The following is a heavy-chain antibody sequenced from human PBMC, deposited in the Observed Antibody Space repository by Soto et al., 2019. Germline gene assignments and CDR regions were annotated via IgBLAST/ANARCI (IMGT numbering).Heavy chain of an antibody. CDR3: ASVSARGWNTFDR. D-gene: IGHD1-1*01. CDR1: GGIFTDYA. V-gene: IGHV1-69*01. J-gene: IGHJ4*02. Sequence: QVHLVQSGAEVKKPGPSVKVSCRASGGIFTDYAFIWLRQAPGQGLEWMGGITPVLRSTKYAQRFQGRITLTADASTATTFMVLSSLRSDDTAVYYCASVSARGWNTFDRWGQGTLVTVSS. CDR2: ITPVLRST.